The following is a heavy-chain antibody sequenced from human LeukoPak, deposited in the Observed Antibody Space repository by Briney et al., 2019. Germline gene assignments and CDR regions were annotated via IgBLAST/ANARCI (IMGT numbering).Heavy chain of an antibody. J-gene: IGHJ4*02. CDR3: AKDVTYYYGSGSHNYFDY. D-gene: IGHD3-10*01. CDR2: ISGSGGRS. V-gene: IGHV3-23*01. CDR1: GFTFSSYG. Sequence: PGGSLRLSCAAAGFTFSSYGMSWVRQAPGKGLEWVSAISGSGGRSYYADSVKGRFTISRDNSKNTLDLQMSSLRPEDTAVYYCAKDVTYYYGSGSHNYFDYWGQGTLVTVSS.